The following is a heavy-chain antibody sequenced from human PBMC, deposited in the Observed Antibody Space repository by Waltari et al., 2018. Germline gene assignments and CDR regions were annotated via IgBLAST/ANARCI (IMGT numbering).Heavy chain of an antibody. D-gene: IGHD6-13*01. J-gene: IGHJ4*02. V-gene: IGHV4-39*01. CDR3: ARLAAAAGTADY. CDR2: IYYSGST. CDR1: GGSISSSRYY. Sequence: QLQLQESGPGLVKPSETLSITCTVSGGSISSSRYYWGWIRQPPGKGLEWIGCIYYSGSTYYNPSLKSRVTISVDTSKNQFSLKLSSVTAADTAVYYCARLAAAAGTADYWGQGTLVTVSS.